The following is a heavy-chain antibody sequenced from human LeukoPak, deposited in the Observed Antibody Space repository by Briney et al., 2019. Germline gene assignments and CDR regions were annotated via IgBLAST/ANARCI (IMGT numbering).Heavy chain of an antibody. CDR3: ARATTAYYYGMDV. D-gene: IGHD4-17*01. CDR1: GGSISSGGYS. CDR2: IYHSGST. Sequence: SETLSLTCAVSGGSISSGGYSWSWIRQPPGKGLEWIGYIYHSGSTYYNPSLKSRVTISVDRSKNQFSLKLSSVTAADTAVYYCARATTAYYYGMDVWGQGTTLTVSS. V-gene: IGHV4-30-2*01. J-gene: IGHJ6*02.